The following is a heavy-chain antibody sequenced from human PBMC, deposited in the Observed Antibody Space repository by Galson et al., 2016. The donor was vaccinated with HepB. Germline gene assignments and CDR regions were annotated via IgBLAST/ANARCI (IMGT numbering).Heavy chain of an antibody. Sequence: SLRLSCAASEITFSSFAMTWVRQTPGKGLEWVSTISATGGTTYYADTVKGRFTVSRDNSKNTLFLQMNSLRTEDTAVYYCASRLYHLGPPWGQGTLVTVSS. J-gene: IGHJ4*02. CDR3: ASRLYHLGPP. CDR2: ISATGGTT. D-gene: IGHD3-16*01. V-gene: IGHV3-23*01. CDR1: EITFSSFA.